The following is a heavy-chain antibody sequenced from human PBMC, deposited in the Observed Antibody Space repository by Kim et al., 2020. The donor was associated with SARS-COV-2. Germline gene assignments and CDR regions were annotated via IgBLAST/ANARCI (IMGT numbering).Heavy chain of an antibody. CDR3: VRLGTDAFDI. J-gene: IGHJ3*02. V-gene: IGHV1-69*02. CDR2: IA. Sequence: IANYAQKFQGRVTITADKSTSTAYMELSSLRSEDTAVYYCVRLGTDAFDIWGQGTMVTVSS. D-gene: IGHD1-1*01.